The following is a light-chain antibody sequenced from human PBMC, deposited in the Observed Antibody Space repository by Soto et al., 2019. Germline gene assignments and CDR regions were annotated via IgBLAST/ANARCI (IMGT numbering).Light chain of an antibody. CDR2: GAS. V-gene: IGKV3-20*01. J-gene: IGKJ5*01. Sequence: EIVLTQSPGTLSLSPGERATLSCRASQSVSSSYLAWYQQKPGQAPRLLIYGASSRATGIPDIFSGSESGTDFTLTISGLEPEDFAVYYCQQHGSSPITFGQGTRLEIK. CDR1: QSVSSSY. CDR3: QQHGSSPIT.